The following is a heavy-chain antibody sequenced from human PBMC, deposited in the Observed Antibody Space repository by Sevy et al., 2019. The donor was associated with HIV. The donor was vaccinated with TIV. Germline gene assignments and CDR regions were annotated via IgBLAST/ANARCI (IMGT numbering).Heavy chain of an antibody. Sequence: ASVKVSCKASGGTFSNYALSWVRQAPGQGLEWMGGIIPIFGTTNFAQRFQGRVTITADESTSTAYMELSSLRSADTAVYYCARTPLVRIPGATDLYFDNWGQGTLVTVSS. CDR2: IIPIFGTT. CDR1: GGTFSNYA. J-gene: IGHJ4*02. D-gene: IGHD2-2*01. CDR3: ARTPLVRIPGATDLYFDN. V-gene: IGHV1-69*13.